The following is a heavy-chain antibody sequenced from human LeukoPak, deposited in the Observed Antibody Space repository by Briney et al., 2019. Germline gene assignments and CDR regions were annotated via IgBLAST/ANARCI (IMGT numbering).Heavy chain of an antibody. CDR1: GFTFSSYA. V-gene: IGHV3-30-3*01. Sequence: PGGSLRLSCAASGFTFSSYAMHWVRQAPGKGLEWVAVISYDGSNKYYADSVKGRFTISRHNSKNTLYLQMNSLRAEDTAVYYCARSTMVRGAGDYWGQGTLVTVSS. D-gene: IGHD3-10*01. CDR3: ARSTMVRGAGDY. J-gene: IGHJ4*02. CDR2: ISYDGSNK.